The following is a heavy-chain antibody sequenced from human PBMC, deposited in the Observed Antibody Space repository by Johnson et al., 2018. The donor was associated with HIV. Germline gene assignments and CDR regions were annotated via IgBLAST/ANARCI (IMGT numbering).Heavy chain of an antibody. CDR3: ARRSWVLLHAFDI. D-gene: IGHD3-22*01. CDR1: GFPFSNAW. V-gene: IGHV3-53*01. J-gene: IGHJ3*02. CDR2: IYSGGST. Sequence: VQLVESGGGLVKPGGSLRLSCRASGFPFSNAWMNWVRQAPGKGLEWVSVIYSGGSTYYADSVKGRFTISRDNSKNTLYLQMNSLRAEDTAVYYCARRSWVLLHAFDIWGQGTMVTVSS.